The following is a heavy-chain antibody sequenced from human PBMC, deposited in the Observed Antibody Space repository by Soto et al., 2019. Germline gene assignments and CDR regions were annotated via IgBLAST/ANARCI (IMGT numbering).Heavy chain of an antibody. D-gene: IGHD3-22*01. J-gene: IGHJ4*02. CDR2: IIPIFGTA. V-gene: IGHV1-69*13. CDR1: GGTFGSYA. CDR3: ARDRSSGYYNYPFDY. Sequence: ASVKVSCKASGGTFGSYAISWVRQAPGQGLEWMGGIIPIFGTANYAQKFQGRVTITADESTSTAYMELSSLRSEDTAVYYCARDRSSGYYNYPFDYWGQGTLVTVSS.